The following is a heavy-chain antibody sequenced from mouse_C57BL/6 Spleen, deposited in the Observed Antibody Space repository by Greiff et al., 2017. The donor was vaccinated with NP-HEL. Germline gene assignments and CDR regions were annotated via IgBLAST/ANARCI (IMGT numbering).Heavy chain of an antibody. J-gene: IGHJ4*01. D-gene: IGHD1-1*01. CDR1: GYTFTSYW. CDR2: IDPSDSYT. Sequence: VQLQQPGAELVKPGASVKLSCKASGYTFTSYWMQWVKQRPGQGLEWIGEIDPSDSYTNYNQKFKGKATLTVDTSSSTAYMQLSSLTSEDSAVYYCARLLRYYYAMDYWGQGTSVTVSS. CDR3: ARLLRYYYAMDY. V-gene: IGHV1-50*01.